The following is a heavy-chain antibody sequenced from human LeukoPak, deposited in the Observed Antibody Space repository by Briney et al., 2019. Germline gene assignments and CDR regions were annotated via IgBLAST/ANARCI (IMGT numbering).Heavy chain of an antibody. CDR2: IYSGGST. J-gene: IGHJ4*02. D-gene: IGHD6-13*01. Sequence: PGGSLRLSCAASGFTVSSNYMSWVRQAPGKGLEWVSVIYSGGSTYNADSVKGRFTISRDNSKNTLYLEMNSLRAEDTAVYYCARVDSSSWYKFDFWGQGTLVTVSS. V-gene: IGHV3-53*01. CDR3: ARVDSSSWYKFDF. CDR1: GFTVSSNY.